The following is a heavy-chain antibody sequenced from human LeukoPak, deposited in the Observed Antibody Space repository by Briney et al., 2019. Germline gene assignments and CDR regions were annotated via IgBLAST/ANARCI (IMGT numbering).Heavy chain of an antibody. J-gene: IGHJ4*02. V-gene: IGHV3-7*01. CDR1: GFTFSNYW. CDR2: IKQDGSEK. D-gene: IGHD1-26*01. CDR3: ARDKIVGATHFDY. Sequence: GGSLRLSCAASGFTFSNYWMSWVRQAPGKVLEWVANIKQDGSEKYYVDSVKGRFTISRDNAKNSLYLQMNSLRAEDTAVYYCARDKIVGATHFDYWGQGTLVTVSS.